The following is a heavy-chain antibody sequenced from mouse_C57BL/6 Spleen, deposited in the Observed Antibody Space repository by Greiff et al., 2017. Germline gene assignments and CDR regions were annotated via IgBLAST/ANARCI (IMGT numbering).Heavy chain of an antibody. CDR2: INPYNGGT. D-gene: IGHD2-2*01. V-gene: IGHV1-19*01. J-gene: IGHJ2*01. Sequence: EVKLVESGPVLVKPGASVKMSCKASGYTFTDYYMNWVKQSHGKSLEWIGVINPYNGGTSYNQKFKGKASLTVDKSSSTAYMELNSLTSEDSAVYYCAGGDYGYDRGPFDYWGQGTTLTVSS. CDR3: AGGDYGYDRGPFDY. CDR1: GYTFTDYY.